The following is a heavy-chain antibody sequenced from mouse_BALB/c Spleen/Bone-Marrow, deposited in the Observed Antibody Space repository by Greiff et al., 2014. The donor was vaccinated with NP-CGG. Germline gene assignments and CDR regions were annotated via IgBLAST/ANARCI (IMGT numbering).Heavy chain of an antibody. CDR1: GFNIKDYY. D-gene: IGHD2-4*01. CDR3: NARGDYDFDYFDY. Sequence: VQLQQSGAELVRSGASVKLSCTASGFNIKDYYMHWVKQRPEQGLEWIGWIDPENGDTEYAPKFQGKATMTVDTSSNTDYLQLSSLTSEDTAVYYCNARGDYDFDYFDYWGQGTTLTVSS. V-gene: IGHV14-4*02. J-gene: IGHJ2*01. CDR2: IDPENGDT.